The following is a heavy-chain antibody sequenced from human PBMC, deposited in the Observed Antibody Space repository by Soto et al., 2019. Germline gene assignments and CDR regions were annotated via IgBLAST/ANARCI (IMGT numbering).Heavy chain of an antibody. V-gene: IGHV1-18*01. Sequence: QVQLVQSGAEVKKPGASVKVSCKASGYTFTSYGISWVRQAPGQGLEWMGWISAYNGNTSYAQKLQGRVTMTTDTSTSTDYMELRSLRSEDTAVYYCARASCSSWDVERDDYYYYYYMDVWGKGTTVTVSS. CDR1: GYTFTSYG. D-gene: IGHD6-6*01. CDR3: ARASCSSWDVERDDYYYYYYMDV. J-gene: IGHJ6*03. CDR2: ISAYNGNT.